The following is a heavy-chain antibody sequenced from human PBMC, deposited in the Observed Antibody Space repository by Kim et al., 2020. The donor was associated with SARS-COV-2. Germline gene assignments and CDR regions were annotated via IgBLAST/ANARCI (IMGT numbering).Heavy chain of an antibody. Sequence: SVKVSCKASGFTFTSSAVQWVRQARGQRLEWIGWIVVGSGNTNYAQKFQERVTITRDMSTSTAYMELSSLRSEDTAVYYCAAYGDYAWGAFDIWGQGTMVTVSS. CDR2: IVVGSGNT. V-gene: IGHV1-58*01. D-gene: IGHD4-17*01. CDR3: AAYGDYAWGAFDI. J-gene: IGHJ3*02. CDR1: GFTFTSSA.